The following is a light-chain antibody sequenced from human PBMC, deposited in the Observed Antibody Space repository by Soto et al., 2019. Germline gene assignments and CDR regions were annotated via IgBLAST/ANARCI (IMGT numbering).Light chain of an antibody. CDR3: SSYTVTNTLV. CDR2: EVY. V-gene: IGLV2-8*01. J-gene: IGLJ3*02. CDR1: SSDVGGYDY. Sequence: QSALTQPPSASGSPGQSGAISCTGTSSDVGGYDYVSWFQQHPGKAPKLMIYEVYKRPSGVPDRFSGSKSGNTASLTVSGLQAEDEADYYCSSYTVTNTLVFGGGTKLTVL.